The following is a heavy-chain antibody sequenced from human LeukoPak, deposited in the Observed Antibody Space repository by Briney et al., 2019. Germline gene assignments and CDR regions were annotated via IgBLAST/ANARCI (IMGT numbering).Heavy chain of an antibody. CDR1: GFTFSSYS. J-gene: IGHJ6*03. Sequence: PGGSLRLSCAASGFTFSSYSMNWVRQAPGKGLEWVSAISGSGGSTYYADSVKGRFTISRDNSKNTLYLQMNSLRAEDTAVYYCAKRPLYYYYMDVWGKGTTVTVSS. CDR2: ISGSGGST. CDR3: AKRPLYYYYMDV. V-gene: IGHV3-23*01.